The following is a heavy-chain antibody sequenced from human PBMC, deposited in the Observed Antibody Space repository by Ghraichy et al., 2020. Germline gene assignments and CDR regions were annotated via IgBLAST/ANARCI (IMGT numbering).Heavy chain of an antibody. CDR3: ARARGYSGYDGTYYYYYMDV. D-gene: IGHD5-12*01. Sequence: SETLSLTCTVSGGSISSGSYYWSWIRQPAGKGLEWIGRVYTSGSSNYNPSLKSRVAMSVDTSKNQFSLTVSSVTAADTAMYYCARARGYSGYDGTYYYYYMDVWGKGTTVTVS. J-gene: IGHJ6*03. V-gene: IGHV4-61*02. CDR1: GGSISSGSYY. CDR2: VYTSGSS.